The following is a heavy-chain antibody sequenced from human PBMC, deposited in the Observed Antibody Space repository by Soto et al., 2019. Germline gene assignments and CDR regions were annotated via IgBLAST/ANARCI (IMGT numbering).Heavy chain of an antibody. CDR1: GFSFSSYS. CDR3: ARDMPISTSGNYPYYFGY. CDR2: ISSSSSAI. D-gene: IGHD3-10*01. Sequence: GGSLRLSCAASGFSFSSYSINWVRQAPGKGQEWVSYISSSSSAIYYADSVKGRFTISRDNAKNSLYLQMNSLRAEDTAVYYCARDMPISTSGNYPYYFGYWGQGALVTVSS. V-gene: IGHV3-48*01. J-gene: IGHJ4*02.